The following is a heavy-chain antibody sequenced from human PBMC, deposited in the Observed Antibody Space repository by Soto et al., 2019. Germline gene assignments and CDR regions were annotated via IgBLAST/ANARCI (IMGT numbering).Heavy chain of an antibody. CDR2: INNDGSST. D-gene: IGHD4-17*01. V-gene: IGHV3-74*01. CDR3: VERGATDYVAFDI. CDR1: GFTFSSYW. J-gene: IGHJ3*02. Sequence: EVQLVESGGGLVQPGGSLRLSCAASGFTFSSYWMHWVRQAPGKGLVWVSRINNDGSSTSYADSVKGRFTISRDNAKNTLYLQMNSLRAEDTAVYYCVERGATDYVAFDIWGQGTMVTVSS.